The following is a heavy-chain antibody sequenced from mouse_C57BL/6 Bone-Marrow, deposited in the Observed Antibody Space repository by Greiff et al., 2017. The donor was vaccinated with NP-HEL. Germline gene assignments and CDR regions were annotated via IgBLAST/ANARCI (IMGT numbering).Heavy chain of an antibody. Sequence: VQLKESGPVLVKPGASVKMSCKASGYTFTDYYMNWVKQSHGKSLEWIGVINPYNGGTSYNQKFKGKATLTVDKSSSTAYMELNSLTSEDSAVYYCARDGFLDYFDYWGQGTTLTVSS. CDR1: GYTFTDYY. V-gene: IGHV1-19*01. J-gene: IGHJ2*01. CDR3: ARDGFLDYFDY. CDR2: INPYNGGT.